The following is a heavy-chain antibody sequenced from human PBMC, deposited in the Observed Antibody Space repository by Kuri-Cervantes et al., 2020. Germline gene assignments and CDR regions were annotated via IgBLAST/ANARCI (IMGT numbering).Heavy chain of an antibody. Sequence: ETLSLTCAASGFTFSSYSMNWVRQAPGKGLEWVSSISSSSSYIYYADSVKGRFTISRDDAKNSLYLQMNSLRAEDTALYYCAKVSVVVTAIRDWYFDLWGRGTLVTVSS. V-gene: IGHV3-21*04. D-gene: IGHD2-21*02. J-gene: IGHJ2*01. CDR1: GFTFSSYS. CDR2: ISSSSSYI. CDR3: AKVSVVVTAIRDWYFDL.